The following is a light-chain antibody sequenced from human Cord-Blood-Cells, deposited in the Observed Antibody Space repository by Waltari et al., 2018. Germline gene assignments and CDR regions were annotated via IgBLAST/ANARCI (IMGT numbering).Light chain of an antibody. V-gene: IGKV1-39*01. CDR2: AAS. J-gene: IGKJ1*01. CDR3: QQSYSTPWT. CDR1: QSTSSY. Sequence: DIHMSQHSSSLSAPVQDTGPITCRASQSTSSYLTWYQQKPGKAPKLLIYAASSLQSGVPSRFSGSGSGTDFTLTISSLQPEDFATYYCQQSYSTPWTFGQGTKVEIK.